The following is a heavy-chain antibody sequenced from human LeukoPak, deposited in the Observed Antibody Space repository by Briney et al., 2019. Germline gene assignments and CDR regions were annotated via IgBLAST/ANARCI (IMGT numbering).Heavy chain of an antibody. J-gene: IGHJ6*03. V-gene: IGHV4-4*02. CDR2: VFHSGSA. CDR1: GGSISSSNW. Sequence: SETLSLTCAVSGGSISSSNWWSWVRQPPGKGLEWIGEVFHSGSADYNPSLKSRIIISVDKSKNHFSLNLTSVTAADTAVYYCARVDRQKGYYYYYYMDVWGKGTTVTVSS. CDR3: ARVDRQKGYYYYYYMDV.